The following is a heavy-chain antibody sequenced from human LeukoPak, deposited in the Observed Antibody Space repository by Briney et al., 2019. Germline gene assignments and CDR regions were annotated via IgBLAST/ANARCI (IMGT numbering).Heavy chain of an antibody. Sequence: GGSLRFSCAASGFTFSSYEMNWVRQAPGKGLEWVSYISSSGSTIYYADSVKGRFTISRDNAKNSLYLQMNSLRAEDTAVYYCARIGYCSGGSCYSLGLFDYWGQGTLVTVSS. CDR1: GFTFSSYE. D-gene: IGHD2-15*01. CDR2: ISSSGSTI. J-gene: IGHJ4*02. CDR3: ARIGYCSGGSCYSLGLFDY. V-gene: IGHV3-48*03.